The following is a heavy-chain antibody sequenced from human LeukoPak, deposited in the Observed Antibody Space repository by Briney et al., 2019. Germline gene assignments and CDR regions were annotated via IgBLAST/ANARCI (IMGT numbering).Heavy chain of an antibody. Sequence: QPGGSLRLSCAASGFTVSRNYMSWVRQAPGKGLEWVSVIYSGGSTYYTDSVKGRFNISRDTSKNTVYLQMDRLRAENTAVYYCARGPYSSTWNTVDYWGQGTLVTVSS. CDR1: GFTVSRNY. CDR3: ARGPYSSTWNTVDY. D-gene: IGHD6-13*01. V-gene: IGHV3-66*01. CDR2: IYSGGST. J-gene: IGHJ4*02.